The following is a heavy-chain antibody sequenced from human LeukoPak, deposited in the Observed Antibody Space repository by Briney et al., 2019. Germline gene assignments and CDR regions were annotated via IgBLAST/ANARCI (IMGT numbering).Heavy chain of an antibody. CDR1: GFTFSGSA. CDR2: IRSKANSFAT. Sequence: PGRSLRLSCAASGFTFSGSAMHWVRQASGKGLEWVGRIRSKANSFATAYAASVKGRFTISRDDSKNTAYLQMNSLKTEDTAVYYCTRAGRYYDPFDYWGQGTLVTVSS. D-gene: IGHD3-22*01. CDR3: TRAGRYYDPFDY. V-gene: IGHV3-73*01. J-gene: IGHJ4*02.